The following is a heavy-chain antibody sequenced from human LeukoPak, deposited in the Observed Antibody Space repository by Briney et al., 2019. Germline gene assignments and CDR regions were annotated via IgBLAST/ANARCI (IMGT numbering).Heavy chain of an antibody. CDR1: GGSFSGYY. J-gene: IGHJ4*02. D-gene: IGHD1-1*01. V-gene: IGHV4-34*01. CDR2: INHSGST. CDR3: ASLSYTYPHY. Sequence: PSETLSLTCAVYGGSFSGYYWSWIRQPPGKGLEWIGEINHSGSTNYNPSLKSRVTISVDTSKNQFSLKLSSVTAADTAVYYCASLSYTYPHYWGQGTLVTVSS.